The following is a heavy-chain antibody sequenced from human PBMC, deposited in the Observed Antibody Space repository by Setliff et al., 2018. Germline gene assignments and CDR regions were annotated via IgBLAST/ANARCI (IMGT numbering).Heavy chain of an antibody. V-gene: IGHV1-18*01. CDR3: ARGRYDYGDYVRPRNTFFQH. CDR2: ISAYNGNT. D-gene: IGHD4-17*01. J-gene: IGHJ1*01. Sequence: ASVKVSCKASGYTFASYGISWVRQAPGQGLEWMGWISAYNGNTNYAQKLQGRVTMTTDTSTSTAYMELRSLRSDDTAVYYCARGRYDYGDYVRPRNTFFQHWGQGTLVTVSS. CDR1: GYTFASYG.